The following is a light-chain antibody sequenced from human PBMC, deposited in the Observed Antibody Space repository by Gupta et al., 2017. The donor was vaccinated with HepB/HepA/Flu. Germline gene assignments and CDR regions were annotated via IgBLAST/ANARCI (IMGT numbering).Light chain of an antibody. CDR3: SAWDDSLRQV. V-gene: IGLV1-47*01. CDR2: RNN. J-gene: IGLJ3*02. CDR1: TSNIENNY. Sequence: QSVLTQPPSASGTPGQRVTISCPGSTSNIENNYVYWYPQLPGTAPKLLIQRNNQRPSGVPDRFSGSKSGPSASLAISGLRAEDEADYYCSAWDDSLRQVFGGGTKLTVL.